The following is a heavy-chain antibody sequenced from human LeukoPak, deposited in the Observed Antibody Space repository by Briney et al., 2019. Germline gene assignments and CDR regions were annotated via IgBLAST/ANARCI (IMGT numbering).Heavy chain of an antibody. D-gene: IGHD6-19*01. J-gene: IGHJ4*02. CDR3: ARGPPVAGTPRIDY. CDR1: GGSISRYY. Sequence: SETLSLTCTVSGGSISRYYWSWIRQSPGKGLQWIGYIYYSGTTNYNPSLKSRVTISIDTSQNQFSLRLTSVTAADTAVYYCARGPPVAGTPRIDYWGQGTLVTVSS. CDR2: IYYSGTT. V-gene: IGHV4-59*01.